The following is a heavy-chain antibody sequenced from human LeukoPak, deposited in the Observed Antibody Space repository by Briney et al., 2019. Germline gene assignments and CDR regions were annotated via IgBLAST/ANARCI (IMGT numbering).Heavy chain of an antibody. CDR1: GGSISSYY. CDR2: IYYSGST. V-gene: IGHV4-59*08. J-gene: IGHJ2*01. D-gene: IGHD6-13*01. Sequence: PSETLSLTCTVSGGSISSYYWSWIRQPPGKGLGWIGYIYYSGSTNYNPSLKSRVTISVDTSKNQFSLKLSSVTAADTAVYYCARIPWVGSSSGYFDLWGRGTLVTVSS. CDR3: ARIPWVGSSSGYFDL.